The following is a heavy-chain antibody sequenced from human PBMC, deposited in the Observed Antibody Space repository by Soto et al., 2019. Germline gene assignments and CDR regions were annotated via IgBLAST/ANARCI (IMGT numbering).Heavy chain of an antibody. V-gene: IGHV5-51*01. D-gene: IGHD3-22*01. CDR1: GYSFTSYW. CDR2: IYPGDSDT. CDR3: ARHRIEPDYYDSSGYDSRYYYGMDV. J-gene: IGHJ6*02. Sequence: GESLKISCKGSGYSFTSYWIGWVRQMPGKGLEWMGIIYPGDSDTRYSPSFQGQVTISADKSISTAYLQWSSLKASDTAMYYCARHRIEPDYYDSSGYDSRYYYGMDVWGQGTTVTVSS.